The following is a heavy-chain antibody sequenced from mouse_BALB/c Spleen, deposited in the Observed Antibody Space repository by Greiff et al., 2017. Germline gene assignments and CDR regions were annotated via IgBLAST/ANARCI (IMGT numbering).Heavy chain of an antibody. CDR3: ARGNYGPNYFDY. CDR1: GFTFSSYA. D-gene: IGHD1-2*01. Sequence: EVKLVESGGGLVKPGGSLKLSCAASGFTFSSYAMSWVRQTPEKRLEWVASISSGGSTYYPDSVKGRFTISRDNARNILYLQMSSLRSEDTAMYYCARGNYGPNYFDYWGQGTTLTVSS. J-gene: IGHJ2*01. CDR2: ISSGGST. V-gene: IGHV5-6-5*01.